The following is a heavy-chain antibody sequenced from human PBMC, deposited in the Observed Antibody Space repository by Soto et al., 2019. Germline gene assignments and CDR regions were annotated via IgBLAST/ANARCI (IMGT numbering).Heavy chain of an antibody. CDR2: INPSGGST. Sequence: ASVKVSCKASGYTFTSYYMHWVRQAPGQGLEWMGIINPSGGSTSYAQKFQGRVTMTRDTSTSTVYMELSSLRSEDTAVYYCARRYYYDSSGYPYYYGMDVWGQGTTVTVSS. J-gene: IGHJ6*02. CDR1: GYTFTSYY. V-gene: IGHV1-46*01. D-gene: IGHD3-22*01. CDR3: ARRYYYDSSGYPYYYGMDV.